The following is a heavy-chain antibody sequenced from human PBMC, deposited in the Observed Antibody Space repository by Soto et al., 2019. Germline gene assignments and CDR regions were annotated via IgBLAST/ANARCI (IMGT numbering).Heavy chain of an antibody. J-gene: IGHJ5*02. D-gene: IGHD3-10*01. V-gene: IGHV1-3*01. CDR2: INAGNGNT. Sequence: ASVKVSCKASGYTFTSYAMHWVRQAPGQRLEWMGWINAGNGNTKYSQKFQGRVTITRDTSASTAYMELSSLTFEDTAVYYCVRGLFTLVRGIEFDPWGQGTLVTVSS. CDR1: GYTFTSYA. CDR3: VRGLFTLVRGIEFDP.